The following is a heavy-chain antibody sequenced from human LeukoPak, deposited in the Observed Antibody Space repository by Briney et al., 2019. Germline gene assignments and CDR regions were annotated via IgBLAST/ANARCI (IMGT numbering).Heavy chain of an antibody. D-gene: IGHD2-2*01. J-gene: IGHJ4*02. CDR3: AREPGYCSSTSCHNRGDDY. CDR1: GYTFTSYY. Sequence: ASVKVSCKASGYTFTSYYMHWVRQAPGQGLEWMGIINPSGGSTSYAQKFQGRVTMTRDTSTSTVYMELSGLRSEDTAVYYCAREPGYCSSTSCHNRGDDYWGQGTLVTVSS. CDR2: INPSGGST. V-gene: IGHV1-46*01.